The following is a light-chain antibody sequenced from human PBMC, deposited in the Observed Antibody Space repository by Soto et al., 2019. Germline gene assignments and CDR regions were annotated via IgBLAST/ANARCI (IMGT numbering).Light chain of an antibody. CDR2: SAS. Sequence: DIHLTQSPSSLSASVGDRVTITCRASQTIGRYLNWYQQKPWKAPQLLVYSASNLQSGVPSRFSGSGSGTDFTLTISSLQAEDFATYYRQESYSTPSWTFGQGTKVEIK. CDR1: QTIGRY. CDR3: QESYSTPSWT. J-gene: IGKJ1*01. V-gene: IGKV1-39*01.